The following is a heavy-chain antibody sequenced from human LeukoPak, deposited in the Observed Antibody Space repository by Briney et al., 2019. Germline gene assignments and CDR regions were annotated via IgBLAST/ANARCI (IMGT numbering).Heavy chain of an antibody. CDR3: AKWRSVGSGSYLYYFDY. J-gene: IGHJ4*02. Sequence: PSETLSLTCSVSGGTISNAMYYWAWIRQSPGKGLEWIGSIYYGGKTHYNPSLQNRVTISIATSQNQFFVELTSVTAADTAVYYCAKWRSVGSGSYLYYFDYWGQGTLVTVSS. V-gene: IGHV4-39*07. CDR2: IYYGGKT. D-gene: IGHD3-10*01. CDR1: GGTISNAMYY.